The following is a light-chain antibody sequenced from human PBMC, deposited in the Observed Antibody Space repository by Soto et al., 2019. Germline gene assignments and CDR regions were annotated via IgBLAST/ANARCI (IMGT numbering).Light chain of an antibody. V-gene: IGKV1-5*03. J-gene: IGKJ2*02. CDR3: QEYDGHCT. CDR2: MAS. Sequence: DIQMTQSPSTLSASVGDRVSITCRTRQNIKSRLAWYQQKPGKAPKLLIYMASRLQSGVPSRFSGSGCGTEFTLISNRLQPDDFATYFCQEYDGHCTFGQGTKLEMK. CDR1: QNIKSR.